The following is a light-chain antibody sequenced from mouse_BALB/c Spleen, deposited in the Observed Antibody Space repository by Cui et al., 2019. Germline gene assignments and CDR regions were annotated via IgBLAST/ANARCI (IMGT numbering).Light chain of an antibody. CDR2: YAS. J-gene: IGKJ2*01. CDR3: QNGHSFYT. V-gene: IGKV5-39*01. Sequence: DTVMTQSLATLSVTSGDRVSLYCSANQSISDYLQWYQQQAHESPRLLINYASQSIAVIATMFSGSGSGSDFTLSINSVEPEDVGVYYCQNGHSFYTFGGGTKLEIK. CDR1: QSISDY.